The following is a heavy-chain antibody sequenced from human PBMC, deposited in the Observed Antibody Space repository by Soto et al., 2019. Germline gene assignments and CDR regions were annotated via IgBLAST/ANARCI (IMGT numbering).Heavy chain of an antibody. V-gene: IGHV3-21*01. J-gene: IGHJ4*02. CDR1: GFTFSSYS. Sequence: GGSLRLSCAASGFTFSSYSMNWVRQAPGKGLEWVSSISSSSSYIYYADSVKGRFTISRDNAKNSLYLQMNSLRAEDTAVYYCARDHPAYGDFYSPSPFDYWGQGTLVTVSS. CDR2: ISSSSSYI. D-gene: IGHD4-17*01. CDR3: ARDHPAYGDFYSPSPFDY.